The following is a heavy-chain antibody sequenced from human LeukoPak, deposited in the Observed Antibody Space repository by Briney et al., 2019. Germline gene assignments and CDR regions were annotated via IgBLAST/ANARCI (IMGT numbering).Heavy chain of an antibody. CDR2: ISHSGST. Sequence: SETLSLTCAVYGGLFSGYYWSWIRQPPGKGLEWIGEISHSGSTNYNPSLKSRVTISEDTSKNQFSLKLSSVTAADTAVYYCASRSDDIREVWFDPWGQGTLVTVSS. CDR3: ASRSDDIREVWFDP. V-gene: IGHV4-34*01. J-gene: IGHJ5*02. CDR1: GGLFSGYY. D-gene: IGHD3-22*01.